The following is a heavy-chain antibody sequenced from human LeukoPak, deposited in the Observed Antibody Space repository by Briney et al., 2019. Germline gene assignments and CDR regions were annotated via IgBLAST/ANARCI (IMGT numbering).Heavy chain of an antibody. CDR1: GGSISSGGYS. V-gene: IGHV4-30-2*01. CDR2: IYHSGST. Sequence: SETLSLTCAVSGGSISSGGYSWSWIRQPPGEGLEWIGYIYHSGSTYYNPSLKSRVTISVDRSKNQFSLKLSSVTAADTAVYYCARVRGEGSRSLNWYDPWGQGTLVTVSS. CDR3: ARVRGEGSRSLNWYDP. J-gene: IGHJ5*02. D-gene: IGHD3-10*01.